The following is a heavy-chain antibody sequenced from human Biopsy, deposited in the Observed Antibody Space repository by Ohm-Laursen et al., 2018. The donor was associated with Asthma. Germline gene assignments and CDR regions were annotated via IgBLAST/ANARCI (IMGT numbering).Heavy chain of an antibody. CDR2: IHYSGST. J-gene: IGHJ4*02. Sequence: PSQTLSLTCTVSGVSIRSYYWTWIRQPPGKGLEWIGNIHYSGSTYSNPSLKSRVTISVDTSKKQISLRLSSVIAADTAVYYCAGFCSGGNCPDHWGQGTLVTVSS. CDR1: GVSIRSYY. D-gene: IGHD2-15*01. CDR3: AGFCSGGNCPDH. V-gene: IGHV4-59*01.